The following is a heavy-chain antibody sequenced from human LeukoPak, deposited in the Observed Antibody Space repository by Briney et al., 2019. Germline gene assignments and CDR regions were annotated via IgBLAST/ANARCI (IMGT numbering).Heavy chain of an antibody. D-gene: IGHD1-26*01. CDR2: ISYDGVNK. V-gene: IGHV3-30-3*01. CDR1: GFTLSRYA. CDR3: GRVRISSGSDYGYYFDY. J-gene: IGHJ4*02. Sequence: GRSLRLSCTASGFTLSRYAMNWVRQAPGKGLEWVAVISYDGVNKYYADSVKGRFTISRDNSKNTLYLQMNSLRAEDTALYYCGRVRISSGSDYGYYFDYWGQGTLVTVSS.